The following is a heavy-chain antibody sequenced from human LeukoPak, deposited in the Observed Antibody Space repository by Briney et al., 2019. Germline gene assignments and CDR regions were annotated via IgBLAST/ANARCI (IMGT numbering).Heavy chain of an antibody. V-gene: IGHV3-48*03. J-gene: IGHJ4*02. CDR2: ISRSGDTI. Sequence: PGGSLRLSCAASGFTFSSSEMDCDRQAPGKGLEWVSYISRSGDTIYFADSVKGRFTISRDNAKNSLYLQMSSLRAEDTAVYYCAREYASDYWGQGTLVTVSS. CDR3: AREYASDY. CDR1: GFTFSSSE. D-gene: IGHD2-8*01.